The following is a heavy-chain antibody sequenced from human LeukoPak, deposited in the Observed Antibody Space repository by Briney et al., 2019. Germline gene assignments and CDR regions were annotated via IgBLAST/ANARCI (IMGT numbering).Heavy chain of an antibody. CDR3: ARVRGSGYFDY. Sequence: SETLSLTCTVSGGSIRSYYWSWIRQPPGKGLEWIGYIYYSGRTNYNPSLKSRVTLSGATSKNQFSLKLSSVTAADTAVYYCARVRGSGYFDYWSQGTLVTVSS. V-gene: IGHV4-59*12. CDR1: GGSIRSYY. J-gene: IGHJ4*02. CDR2: IYYSGRT. D-gene: IGHD3-22*01.